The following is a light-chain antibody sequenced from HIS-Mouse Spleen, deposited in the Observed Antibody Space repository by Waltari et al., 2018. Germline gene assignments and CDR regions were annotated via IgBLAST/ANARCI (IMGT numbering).Light chain of an antibody. CDR1: SSNIGGNY. Sequence: QSVLTQPPSASGTPGQRVTSSGSGSSSNIGGNYVYWYQQLPGTAPKHLIYKNNQRPSGVPDRFSGSKSGTSASLAISGLRSEDEADYYCAAWDDSLSGPVFGGGTKLTVL. V-gene: IGLV1-47*01. CDR2: KNN. CDR3: AAWDDSLSGPV. J-gene: IGLJ3*02.